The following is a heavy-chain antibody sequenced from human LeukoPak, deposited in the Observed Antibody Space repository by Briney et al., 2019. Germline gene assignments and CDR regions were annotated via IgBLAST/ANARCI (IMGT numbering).Heavy chain of an antibody. CDR1: GFIFSIYA. J-gene: IGHJ4*02. Sequence: PGGSLRLSCAASGFIFSIYAIHWVRQAPGKGLEWVALISDDGSDKSYADSVKGRFSISRDNSKNTLYLQMNSLRPEDTAVYYCARDILVGDYRSDYQGNFDYWGQGTLVTVSS. V-gene: IGHV3-30*04. CDR2: ISDDGSDK. D-gene: IGHD4-17*01. CDR3: ARDILVGDYRSDYQGNFDY.